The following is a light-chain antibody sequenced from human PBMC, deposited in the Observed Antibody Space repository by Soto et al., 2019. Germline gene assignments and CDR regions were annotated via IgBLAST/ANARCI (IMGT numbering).Light chain of an antibody. Sequence: EIVLTQSPGTLSLSPGERAALSCRASLSVSSNYVAWYQQKPGQAPRLLIYGASSRATGIPDRFSGSGSGTDFTLTISRLEPEDFAVYYCQQYGSSSSTFGGGNKVGIK. J-gene: IGKJ4*01. CDR1: LSVSSNY. CDR2: GAS. V-gene: IGKV3-20*01. CDR3: QQYGSSSST.